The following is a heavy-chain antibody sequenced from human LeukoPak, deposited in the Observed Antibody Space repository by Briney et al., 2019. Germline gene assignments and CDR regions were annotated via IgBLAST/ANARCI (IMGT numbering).Heavy chain of an antibody. CDR3: ARRPYSGSPNWFAP. CDR2: INLGDSDT. CDR1: GHRFTNHW. J-gene: IGHJ5*02. Sequence: PGESLKISCEVSGHRFTNHWIGWVRQMPGKGLEWMGIINLGDSDTKYSPSFQGQVTISLDKSISTAYLQWRSLKASDTAMYYCARRPYSGSPNWFAPWGQEPLVTVSS. D-gene: IGHD1-26*01. V-gene: IGHV5-51*01.